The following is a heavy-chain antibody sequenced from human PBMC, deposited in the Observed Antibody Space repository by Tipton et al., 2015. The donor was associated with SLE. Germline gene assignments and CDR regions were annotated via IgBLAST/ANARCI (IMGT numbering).Heavy chain of an antibody. Sequence: SLRLSCAASGFTFSSYAMSWVRQAPGKGLEWVSTISGSGGSTYYADSVKSRFTISRDNSKNTLYLQMNSLRAEDTAVYYCAKASPRRYSSSWYEGDAFDIWGQGTMVTVSS. CDR2: ISGSGGST. J-gene: IGHJ3*02. CDR3: AKASPRRYSSSWYEGDAFDI. V-gene: IGHV3-23*01. D-gene: IGHD6-13*01. CDR1: GFTFSSYA.